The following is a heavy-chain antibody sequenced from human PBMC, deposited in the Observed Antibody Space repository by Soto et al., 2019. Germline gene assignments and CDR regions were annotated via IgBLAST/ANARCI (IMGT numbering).Heavy chain of an antibody. J-gene: IGHJ4*02. CDR3: ARYQRSDRAQPFFDY. CDR1: GYSFTSYW. Sequence: GESLKISFRGSGYSFTSYWIGWVRQMPGKGLEWMGIIYPGDSNTRYSPSFQGQVTISADKSISSAYLQWSSLKASDTAMYYCARYQRSDRAQPFFDYWGQGTLVTVSS. V-gene: IGHV5-51*01. CDR2: IYPGDSNT. D-gene: IGHD1-26*01.